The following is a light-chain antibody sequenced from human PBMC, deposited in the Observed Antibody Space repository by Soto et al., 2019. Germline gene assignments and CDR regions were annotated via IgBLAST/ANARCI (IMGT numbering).Light chain of an antibody. V-gene: IGKV1-5*03. CDR1: QTISSW. J-gene: IGKJ1*01. CDR2: KAS. CDR3: HHYNSYSEA. Sequence: DIQMTQSPSTLSGSVGDRVTITCRASQTISSWLAWYQQKPGKAPKLLIYKASTLKSGVPSRFSGSGSGTEFTLTISSLQPDDFATYYCHHYNSYSEALGQWTKVDTK.